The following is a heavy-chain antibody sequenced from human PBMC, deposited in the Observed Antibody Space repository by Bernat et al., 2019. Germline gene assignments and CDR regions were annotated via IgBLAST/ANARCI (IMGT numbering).Heavy chain of an antibody. CDR2: ISSDGSDT. V-gene: IGHV3-74*01. Sequence: EVQLVESGGGLVQPGGSLRLSCTASGFTFSSYWMHWVRQAPGKGLVWVARISSDGSDTDYAESVKGRFTISCDNAENPLYLQKNRLRAEDTAVYYCARDLVRARYLVYWGQGTLVTVSS. CDR1: GFTFSSYW. J-gene: IGHJ4*02. D-gene: IGHD3-9*01. CDR3: ARDLVRARYLVY.